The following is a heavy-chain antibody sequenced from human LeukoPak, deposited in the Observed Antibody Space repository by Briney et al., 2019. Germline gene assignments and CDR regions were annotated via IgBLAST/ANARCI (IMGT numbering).Heavy chain of an antibody. V-gene: IGHV4-38-2*02. CDR2: IYHSGST. D-gene: IGHD3-9*01. CDR3: ARGVSWYDILPGYYRYFDY. CDR1: GYSISSGYY. J-gene: IGHJ4*02. Sequence: PSETLSLTCTVSGYSISSGYYWGWIRQPPGKGLEWIGSIYHSGSTYYNPSLKSRVTISVDTSKNQFSLKLSSVTAADTAVYYCARGVSWYDILPGYYRYFDYWGQGTLVTVSS.